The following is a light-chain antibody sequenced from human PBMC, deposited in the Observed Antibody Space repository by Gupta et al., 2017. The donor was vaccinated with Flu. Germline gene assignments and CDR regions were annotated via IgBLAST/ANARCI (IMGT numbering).Light chain of an antibody. CDR2: DAS. CDR1: QSVSNY. V-gene: IGKV3-11*01. J-gene: IGKJ5*01. Sequence: PATLSLSPGESATLSCRASQSVSNYLAWYQQKPGQAPRLLIYDASNRATGIPARFSGSGSGTDFTLTISGLEPEDFGVYYCQQRNNWLVTFGQGTRLEIK. CDR3: QQRNNWLVT.